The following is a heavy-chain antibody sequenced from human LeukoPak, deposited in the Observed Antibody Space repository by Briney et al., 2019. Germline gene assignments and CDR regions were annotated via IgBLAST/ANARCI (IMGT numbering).Heavy chain of an antibody. CDR1: GFTFSSYW. Sequence: PGGSLGLSCAASGFTFSSYWMSWVRQAPGKGLEWAANIKQDGSEKYYVDSVKGRFTISRDNAKNSLYLQMNSLRAEDTAVYYCARVRITIFGVVIYYYYGMDVWGQGTTVTVSS. CDR3: ARVRITIFGVVIYYYYGMDV. CDR2: IKQDGSEK. V-gene: IGHV3-7*01. J-gene: IGHJ6*02. D-gene: IGHD3-3*01.